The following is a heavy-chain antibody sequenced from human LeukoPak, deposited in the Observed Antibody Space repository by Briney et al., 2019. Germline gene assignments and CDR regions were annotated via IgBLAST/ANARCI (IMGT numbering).Heavy chain of an antibody. CDR1: GFTFDDYA. V-gene: IGHV3-43*02. CDR2: ISGNGGDT. Sequence: GGSLRLSCAASGFTFDDYAMHWVRQAPGKGLEWVSIISGNGGDTYYGDSVKGRFTISRDNSRNSLFLQMNSLRAEDTALYYCAKGRRSTSRYGAFDIWGLGTMVTVSS. CDR3: AKGRRSTSRYGAFDI. D-gene: IGHD6-13*01. J-gene: IGHJ3*02.